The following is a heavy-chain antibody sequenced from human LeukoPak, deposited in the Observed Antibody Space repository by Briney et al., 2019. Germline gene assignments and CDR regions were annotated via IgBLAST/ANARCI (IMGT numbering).Heavy chain of an antibody. D-gene: IGHD3-10*01. CDR3: ARDWAHGSFDY. CDR1: GYTFSGYS. J-gene: IGHJ4*02. Sequence: GASVKVSCKASGYTFSGYSMHWVRQAPGQGPEWMGMINPTSGSATYAQKFQGSVTMTRDTSTNTLYMELSSLRSDDTAVYYCARDWAHGSFDYWGQGTPVIVSS. V-gene: IGHV1-46*01. CDR2: INPTSGSA.